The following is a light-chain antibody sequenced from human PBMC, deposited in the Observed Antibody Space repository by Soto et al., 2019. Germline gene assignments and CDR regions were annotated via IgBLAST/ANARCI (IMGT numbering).Light chain of an antibody. V-gene: IGLV1-44*01. Sequence: SVLTQAAAETETCAPRFTISYNSTSSNIGSNTITWYQQLPGTAPKRLIHSNNQRPCGVPDRFSASKSGTSASLAISGLQSEDEADYYCATCDASLIRYVFGTGTKVTAL. J-gene: IGLJ1*01. CDR3: ATCDASLIRYV. CDR1: SSNIGSNT. CDR2: SNN.